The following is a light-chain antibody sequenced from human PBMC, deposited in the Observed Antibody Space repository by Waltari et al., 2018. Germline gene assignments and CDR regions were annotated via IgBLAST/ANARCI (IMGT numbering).Light chain of an antibody. V-gene: IGKV1-5*03. J-gene: IGKJ2*01. CDR3: QQYNSYPYT. Sequence: DIQMTQSPSTLSASVGDRVTITCRAGQSISSWLAWYQQRPGRAPKLLIYKASDLDSGVPSRFSGSGSVTEFTLTISSLQPDDLATYYCQQYNSYPYTFGQGTKLEMK. CDR2: KAS. CDR1: QSISSW.